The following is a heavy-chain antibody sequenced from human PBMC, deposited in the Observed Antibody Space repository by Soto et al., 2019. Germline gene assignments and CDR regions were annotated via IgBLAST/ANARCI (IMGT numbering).Heavy chain of an antibody. CDR1: GYTLTELS. CDR3: ATTYYYDSSGHYYFDY. V-gene: IGHV1-24*01. D-gene: IGHD3-22*01. CDR2: FDPEDGET. Sequence: ASVKVSCKVSGYTLTELSMHWVRQAPGKGLEWMGGFDPEDGETIYAQKFQGRVTMTEDTSTDTAYMELSSLRSEDTAVYYCATTYYYDSSGHYYFDYWGQGPLVTVSS. J-gene: IGHJ4*02.